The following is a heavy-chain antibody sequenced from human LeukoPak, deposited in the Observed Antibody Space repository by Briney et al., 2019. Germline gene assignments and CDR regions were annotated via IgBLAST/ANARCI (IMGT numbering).Heavy chain of an antibody. CDR1: GFTFSSYA. J-gene: IGHJ6*02. CDR3: AKDPLYGSSYYYGMDV. CDR2: ISGSGGST. V-gene: IGHV3-23*01. D-gene: IGHD3-10*01. Sequence: GGSLRLSCAASGFTFSSYAMSWVRQAPGKGLEWVSAISGSGGSTYYADSVKGRFTISRDNSKNTLYLQMNSLRAEDTAVYYCAKDPLYGSSYYYGMDVWGQGTTVTVSS.